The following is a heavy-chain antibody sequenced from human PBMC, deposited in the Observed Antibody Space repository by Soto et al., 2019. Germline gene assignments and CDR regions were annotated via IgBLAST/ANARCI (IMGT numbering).Heavy chain of an antibody. CDR3: ARVGGYYGDYPNFDY. V-gene: IGHV4-59*01. J-gene: IGHJ4*02. D-gene: IGHD4-17*01. Sequence: TSETLSLTCIVSGSSISPYYWTWIRQPPGKGLEWLGNIYYSGTTNYNPSLKSRVTMSVDMSKNYCSLKLSSVTAADTAVYFCARVGGYYGDYPNFDYWGQGALVTVSS. CDR1: GSSISPYY. CDR2: IYYSGTT.